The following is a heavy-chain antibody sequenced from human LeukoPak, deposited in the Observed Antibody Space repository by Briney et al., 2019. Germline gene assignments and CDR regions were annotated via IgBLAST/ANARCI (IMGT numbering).Heavy chain of an antibody. CDR3: AIMHGYYDGSGFWVQ. V-gene: IGHV3-23*01. J-gene: IGHJ4*02. CDR2: ISPSGDRT. Sequence: GGSLRLSCAASGFTFSNYAMSWVRQAPGKGLEWVSFISPSGDRTSNADSVEGRFTTSRDNTRNTLYLQMNSLRDEDTGVYYCAIMHGYYDGSGFWVQWGQGTLVTVSS. CDR1: GFTFSNYA. D-gene: IGHD3-22*01.